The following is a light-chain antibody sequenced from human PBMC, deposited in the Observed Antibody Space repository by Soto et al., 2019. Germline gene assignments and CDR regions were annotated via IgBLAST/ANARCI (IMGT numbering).Light chain of an antibody. CDR3: QKYNSAPPWT. Sequence: DIQMTQSPSSLSASVGDRVTITCRATQDISNYLAWYQQKPGKVPNLLIYAASTLQSGVPSRFSGSGSGTDLTLTISSLQPEDVATYYWQKYNSAPPWTFGQGTKVEI. J-gene: IGKJ1*01. V-gene: IGKV1-27*01. CDR2: AAS. CDR1: QDISNY.